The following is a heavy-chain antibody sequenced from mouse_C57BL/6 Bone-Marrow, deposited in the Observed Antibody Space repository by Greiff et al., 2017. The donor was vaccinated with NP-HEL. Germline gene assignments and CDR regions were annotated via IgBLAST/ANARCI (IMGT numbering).Heavy chain of an antibody. V-gene: IGHV1-52*01. J-gene: IGHJ1*03. CDR3: ARVSVRYYGSDWYFYV. D-gene: IGHD1-1*01. CDR2: IDPSDSET. CDR1: GYTFTSYW. Sequence: QVQLQQPGAELVRPGSSVKLSCKASGYTFTSYWMHWVKQRPIQGLEWIGNIDPSDSETHYNQKFKDKATLTVDKSSSTAYMQLSSLTSEDSAFYYCARVSVRYYGSDWYFYVWGTGTTVTVSS.